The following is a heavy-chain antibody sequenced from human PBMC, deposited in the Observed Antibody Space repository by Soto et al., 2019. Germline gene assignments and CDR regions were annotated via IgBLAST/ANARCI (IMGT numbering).Heavy chain of an antibody. Sequence: GGSLRLSCAASGFTFCSYGMHWVRQAPGKGLEWVAVIWYDGSNKYYADSVKGRFTISRDNSKNTLYLQMNSLRAEDTAVYYCARDDSSGWYVYYYGMEVWGQGTTVTVSS. J-gene: IGHJ6*02. CDR3: ARDDSSGWYVYYYGMEV. D-gene: IGHD6-19*01. V-gene: IGHV3-33*01. CDR1: GFTFCSYG. CDR2: IWYDGSNK.